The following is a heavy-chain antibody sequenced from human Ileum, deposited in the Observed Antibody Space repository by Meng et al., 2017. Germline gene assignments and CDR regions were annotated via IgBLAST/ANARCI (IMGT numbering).Heavy chain of an antibody. CDR2: INKRGSEK. D-gene: IGHD6-13*01. V-gene: IGHV3-7*01. Sequence: GESLKISCVASGLSVSSYWMAWVRQAPGKGLEWVANINKRGSEKNYVDSVKGRFTISRDNAKYSLYLQMNSLRVENTAVYYCATKADPGYGMDVWGQGTTVTVSS. CDR3: ATKADPGYGMDV. CDR1: GLSVSSYW. J-gene: IGHJ6*02.